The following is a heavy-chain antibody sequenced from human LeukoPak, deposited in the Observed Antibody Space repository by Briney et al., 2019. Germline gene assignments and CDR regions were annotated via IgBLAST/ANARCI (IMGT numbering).Heavy chain of an antibody. CDR1: GFTFSSYS. CDR2: ISSSSSYI. Sequence: GGSLRLSCAASGFTFSSYSMNWVRQAPGKGLEWVSSISSSSSYIYYADSVKGRSTISRDNAKNSLYLQMNSLRAEDTAVYYCATGDFYYAMDVWGQGTTVTVSS. CDR3: ATGDFYYAMDV. V-gene: IGHV3-21*01. J-gene: IGHJ6*02.